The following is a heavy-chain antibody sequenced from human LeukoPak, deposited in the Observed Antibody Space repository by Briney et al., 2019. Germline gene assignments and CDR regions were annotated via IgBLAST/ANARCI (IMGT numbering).Heavy chain of an antibody. CDR3: ARTLSSGYYSPDY. CDR2: ISSSSSYI. D-gene: IGHD3-22*01. J-gene: IGHJ4*02. Sequence: GGSLRLSCAASGFTFSSYSMNWVRQAPGKGLEWVSSISSSSSYIYYADSLKGRFTISRDNAKNSLYLQMNSLRAEDTAVYYCARTLSSGYYSPDYWGQGTLVTVSS. V-gene: IGHV3-21*01. CDR1: GFTFSSYS.